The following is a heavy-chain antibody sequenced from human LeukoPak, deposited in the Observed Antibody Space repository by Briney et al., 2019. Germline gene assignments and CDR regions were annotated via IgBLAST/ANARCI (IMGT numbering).Heavy chain of an antibody. CDR3: ARAGGWLQSDNAFDI. CDR1: GTSFRSYY. J-gene: IGHJ3*02. D-gene: IGHD5-24*01. CDR2: IYHTGSS. V-gene: IGHV4-59*01. Sequence: MSSETLSLTCTVSGTSFRSYYWSWIRQPPEKPLEWIGYIYHTGSSNYNPSLKSRVTVSIDTAKNQFSLRLTSMTAADTAVYYCARAGGWLQSDNAFDIWGQGTMVTVSS.